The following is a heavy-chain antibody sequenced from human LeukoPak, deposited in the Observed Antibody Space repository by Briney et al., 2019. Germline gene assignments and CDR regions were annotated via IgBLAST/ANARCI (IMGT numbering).Heavy chain of an antibody. D-gene: IGHD2-2*01. J-gene: IGHJ4*02. CDR3: ASSRGYCSSTSCPRDFDY. CDR1: GYSLTSYW. Sequence: GESLKISCKGSGYSLTSYWIGWVRQMPGKGLEWMGIIYPGDSDTRYSPSFQGQVTISADKSISTAYLQWSSLKASDTAMYYCASSRGYCSSTSCPRDFDYWGQGTLVTVSS. V-gene: IGHV5-51*01. CDR2: IYPGDSDT.